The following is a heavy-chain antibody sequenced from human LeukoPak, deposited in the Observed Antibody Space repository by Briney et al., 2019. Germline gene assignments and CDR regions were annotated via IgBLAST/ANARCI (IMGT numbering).Heavy chain of an antibody. D-gene: IGHD6-19*01. CDR3: ARAVRKIAVAGTRYYYGMDV. J-gene: IGHJ6*02. CDR1: GYTFTSYG. CDR2: TSAYNGNT. V-gene: IGHV1-18*01. Sequence: ASVKVSCKASGYTFTSYGISWVRQAPGQGLEWMGWTSAYNGNTNYAQKLQGRVTMTTDTSTSTAYMELRSLRSDDTAVYYCARAVRKIAVAGTRYYYGMDVWGQGTTVTVSS.